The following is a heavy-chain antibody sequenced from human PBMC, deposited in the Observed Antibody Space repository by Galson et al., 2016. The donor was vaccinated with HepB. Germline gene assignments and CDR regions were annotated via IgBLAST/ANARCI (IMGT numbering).Heavy chain of an antibody. CDR2: ISGTGGTT. D-gene: IGHD1-7*01. Sequence: SLRLSCAVSQLSISSSAMSWVRQAPGKGLEWVSPISGTGGTTYYADSVKGRFTISRDNSNNTLFLQMNSLRAEDTAVYYCAKGTRSSLVGTNAYFDLWGRGTLVTVSS. CDR3: AKGTRSSLVGTNAYFDL. V-gene: IGHV3-23*01. CDR1: QLSISSSA. J-gene: IGHJ2*01.